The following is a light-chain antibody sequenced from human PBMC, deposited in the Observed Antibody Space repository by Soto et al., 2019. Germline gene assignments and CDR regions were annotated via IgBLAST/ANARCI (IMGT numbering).Light chain of an antibody. V-gene: IGLV2-14*01. CDR3: SSYTPSSTLA. CDR2: EVN. Sequence: QSALTQPASVSGSPGQSITISCTGTSSDIGGYNYVSWYQHHPGKAPKLMIFEVNIRPSGVSNRFSGSKSGNTASLKISRLHADDEADYYGSSYTPSSTLAFGGGTKVTV. J-gene: IGLJ3*02. CDR1: SSDIGGYNY.